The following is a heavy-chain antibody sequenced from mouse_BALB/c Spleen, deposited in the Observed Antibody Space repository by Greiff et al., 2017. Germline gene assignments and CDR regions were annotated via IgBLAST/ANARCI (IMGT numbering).Heavy chain of an antibody. D-gene: IGHD2-14*01. CDR2: ISSGSSTI. CDR1: GFTFSSFG. V-gene: IGHV5-17*02. CDR3: ARGEWYDGGYAMDY. Sequence: EVHLVESGGGLVQPGGSRKLSCAASGFTFSSFGMHWVRQAPEKGLEWVAYISSGSSTIYYADTVKGRFTISRDNPKNTLFLQMTSLRSEDTAMYYCARGEWYDGGYAMDYWGQGTSVTVSA. J-gene: IGHJ4*01.